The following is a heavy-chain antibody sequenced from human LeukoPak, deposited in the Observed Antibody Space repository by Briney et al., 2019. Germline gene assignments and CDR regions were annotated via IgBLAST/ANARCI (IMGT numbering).Heavy chain of an antibody. CDR1: GGSFSGYY. D-gene: IGHD2-15*01. Sequence: SETLSLTCAVYGGSFSGYYWSWIRQPPGKGLEWIGYIYYSGSTYYNPSLKSRVTISVDTSKNQFSLKLSSVTAADTAVYYCARGLGGGSGYLDYWGQGTLVTVSS. CDR2: IYYSGST. J-gene: IGHJ4*02. V-gene: IGHV4-34*09. CDR3: ARGLGGGSGYLDY.